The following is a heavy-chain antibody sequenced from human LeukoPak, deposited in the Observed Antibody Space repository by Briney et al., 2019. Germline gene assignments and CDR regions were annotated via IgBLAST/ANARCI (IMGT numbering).Heavy chain of an antibody. J-gene: IGHJ6*03. CDR3: AKDSLEGYDFWSGHNYYYMDV. CDR1: GFTFSSYG. D-gene: IGHD3-3*01. V-gene: IGHV3-30*02. CDR2: IRYDGSNK. Sequence: GGSLRLSCAASGFTFSSYGMHWVRQAPGKGLEWVAFIRYDGSNKYYADSVKGRFTISRDNSKNTLYLQMNSLRAEDTAVYYCAKDSLEGYDFWSGHNYYYMDVWGKGTTVTVSS.